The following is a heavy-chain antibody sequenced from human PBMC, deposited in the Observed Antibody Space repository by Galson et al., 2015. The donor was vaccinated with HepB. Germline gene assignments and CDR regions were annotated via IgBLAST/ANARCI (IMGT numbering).Heavy chain of an antibody. CDR3: ASLEYRLPWSGNYYYYAMDV. J-gene: IGHJ6*02. Sequence: SLRLSCAASGFTFSSYSMNWVRQAPGKGLEWVSCISSSSTYIHYADSVKGRFTISRDNAKNSLYLQMNSLRAEDTAVYYCASLEYRLPWSGNYYYYAMDVWGQGTTVTVS. CDR2: ISSSSTYI. CDR1: GFTFSSYS. V-gene: IGHV3-21*01. D-gene: IGHD2-2*01.